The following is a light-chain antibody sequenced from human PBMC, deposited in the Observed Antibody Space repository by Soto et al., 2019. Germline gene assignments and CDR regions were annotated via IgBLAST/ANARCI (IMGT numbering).Light chain of an antibody. J-gene: IGLJ2*01. CDR1: SSDVGGYNY. Sequence: QSALTQPRSVSGSPGQSVTISCTGTSSDVGGYNYVSWYQQYPGKAPELMIYDVSKRPSGVPDRFSGSKSGNTASLTISGLQAEDEADYYCCSYAGSYTLVFGGGTKLTVL. V-gene: IGLV2-11*01. CDR2: DVS. CDR3: CSYAGSYTLV.